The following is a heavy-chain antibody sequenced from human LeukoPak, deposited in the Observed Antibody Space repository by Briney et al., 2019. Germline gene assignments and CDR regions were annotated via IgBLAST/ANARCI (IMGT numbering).Heavy chain of an antibody. CDR2: INHSGST. Sequence: PSETLSLXCAVYGGSFTGYYWTWLRQPPGKGLEWIGEINHSGSTHYNPSLKSRVTISVDTSKNQFSLKVSSVTAADTAVYYCARVGCSSSSCNVSYYYHYYYMDVWGKGTTVTVSS. CDR1: GGSFTGYY. V-gene: IGHV4-34*01. CDR3: ARVGCSSSSCNVSYYYHYYYMDV. D-gene: IGHD2-2*01. J-gene: IGHJ6*03.